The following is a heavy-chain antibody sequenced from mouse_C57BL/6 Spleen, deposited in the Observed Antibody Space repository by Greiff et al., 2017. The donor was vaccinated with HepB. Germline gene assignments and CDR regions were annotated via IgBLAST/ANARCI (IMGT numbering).Heavy chain of an antibody. CDR3: ARETVVATGAMDY. V-gene: IGHV1-66*01. Sequence: QVQLQQSGPELVKPGASVKISCKASGYSFTSYYIHWVKQRPGQGLEWIGWIYPGSGNTKYNEKFKGKATLTADTSSSTAYMQLSSLTSEDSAVYYCARETVVATGAMDYWGQGTSVTVSS. J-gene: IGHJ4*01. D-gene: IGHD1-1*01. CDR2: IYPGSGNT. CDR1: GYSFTSYY.